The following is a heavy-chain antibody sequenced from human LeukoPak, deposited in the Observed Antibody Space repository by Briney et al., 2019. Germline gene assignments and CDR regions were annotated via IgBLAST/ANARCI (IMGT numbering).Heavy chain of an antibody. CDR2: TNPSGGST. V-gene: IGHV1-46*01. CDR1: GYTFTSYY. CDR3: ARVAGIAVAGSLPNWFDP. J-gene: IGHJ5*02. D-gene: IGHD6-19*01. Sequence: GASVKVSCKASGYTFTSYYMHWVRQAPGQGLEWMGITNPSGGSTSYAQKFQGRVTMTRDTSTSTVYMELSSLRSEDTAVYYCARVAGIAVAGSLPNWFDPWGQGTLVTVSS.